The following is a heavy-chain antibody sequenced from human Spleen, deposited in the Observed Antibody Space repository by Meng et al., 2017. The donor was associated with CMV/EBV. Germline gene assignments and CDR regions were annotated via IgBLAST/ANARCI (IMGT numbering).Heavy chain of an antibody. CDR2: IPYDGRDK. J-gene: IGHJ4*02. D-gene: IGHD7-27*01. V-gene: IGHV3-30*04. CDR3: AKGLSPATGDLFYFEF. Sequence: GESLKISCAASGFTFSSYAMHWVRQAPGKGLEWVALIPYDGRDKYYADSVKGRFSISRDNSENTLYLQMSSLRDDDTAVYYCAKGLSPATGDLFYFEFWGQGTLVTVSS. CDR1: GFTFSSYA.